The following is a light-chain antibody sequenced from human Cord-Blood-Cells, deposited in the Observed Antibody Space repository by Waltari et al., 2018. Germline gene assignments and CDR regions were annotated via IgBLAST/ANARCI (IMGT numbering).Light chain of an antibody. V-gene: IGKV4-1*01. Sequence: DIVMTQSPDSLAVSLGERATFNCKSSQSVLYSSNNKNYLAWYQQKPGPPPKLLIYWASTRESGVPDRFSGSGSGTDFTLTISSLQAEDVAVYYCQQYYSTHTFGQGTKLEIK. CDR3: QQYYSTHT. J-gene: IGKJ2*01. CDR1: QSVLYSSNNKNY. CDR2: WAS.